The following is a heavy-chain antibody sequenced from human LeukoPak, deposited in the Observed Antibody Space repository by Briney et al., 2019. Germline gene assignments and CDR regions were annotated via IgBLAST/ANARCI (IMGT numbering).Heavy chain of an antibody. D-gene: IGHD3-9*01. J-gene: IGHJ4*02. V-gene: IGHV3-30*04. Sequence: GGSLRLSCAASGFTFSSFSMHWVRQAPGKGLGSLAVISYDGTKKYYADSVKGRFTISRDNSKNTLYLQMNSLRVEDTAVYYCAKAILNTYYDILTGYPIDYWGQGTLVTVSS. CDR1: GFTFSSFS. CDR3: AKAILNTYYDILTGYPIDY. CDR2: ISYDGTKK.